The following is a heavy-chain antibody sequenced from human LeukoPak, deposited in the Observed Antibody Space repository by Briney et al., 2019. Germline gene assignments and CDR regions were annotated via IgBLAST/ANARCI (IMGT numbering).Heavy chain of an antibody. CDR3: ARGMRCSSTNCQWGYYYYMDV. D-gene: IGHD2-2*01. V-gene: IGHV4-4*07. CDR2: IYTSGST. J-gene: IGHJ6*03. CDR1: GGSISSYY. Sequence: RASETLSLTCTVSGGSISSYYWSWIRQPAGKGLEWIGRIYTSGSTNYNPSLKSRVTMSVDTSKNQFSLKLSSVTAADTAVYYCARGMRCSSTNCQWGYYYYMDVWGKGTTVTVSS.